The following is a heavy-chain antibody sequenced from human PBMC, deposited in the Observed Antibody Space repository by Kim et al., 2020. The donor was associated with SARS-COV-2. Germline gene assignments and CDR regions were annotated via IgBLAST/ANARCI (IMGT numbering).Heavy chain of an antibody. CDR1: GYTFTSYA. J-gene: IGHJ4*02. CDR2: INTNTGNP. V-gene: IGHV7-4-1*02. D-gene: IGHD3-10*01. Sequence: ASVKVSCKASGYTFTSYAMNWVRQAPGQGLEWMGWINTNTGNPTYAQGFTGRFVFSLDTSVSTAYLQISSLKAEDTAVYYCARDMVLWFGEGVAYPHEYFDYWGQGTLVTVSS. CDR3: ARDMVLWFGEGVAYPHEYFDY.